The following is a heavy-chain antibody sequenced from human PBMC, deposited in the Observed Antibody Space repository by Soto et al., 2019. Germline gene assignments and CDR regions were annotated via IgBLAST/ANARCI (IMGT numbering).Heavy chain of an antibody. D-gene: IGHD6-13*01. J-gene: IGHJ4*02. CDR2: MYWDDDK. V-gene: IGHV2-5*02. Sequence: QITLKESGPTLVKPTQTFTLACTFSGFSLSTSGMGVGWIRQPPGKALEWLALMYWDDDKRYSPSLKSRLTITEDTSNNQVVLTMTNMDPVDTATYYCAHYSSTSSFDYWGQGTLVTVSS. CDR3: AHYSSTSSFDY. CDR1: GFSLSTSGMG.